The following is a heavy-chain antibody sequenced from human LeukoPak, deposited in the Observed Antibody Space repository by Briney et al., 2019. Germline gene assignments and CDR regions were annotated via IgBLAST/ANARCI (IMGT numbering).Heavy chain of an antibody. CDR1: GFTFSSFA. V-gene: IGHV3-30*04. CDR2: ISYDGSNK. D-gene: IGHD3-10*01. Sequence: PGGSLRLSCEASGFTFSSFAMHWVRQAPGKGLEWVAVISYDGSNKYYADSVKGRFTISRDNSKNTLYLQMNSLRAEDTAVYYCAKDFRFGELVFDYWGQGTLVTVSS. CDR3: AKDFRFGELVFDY. J-gene: IGHJ4*02.